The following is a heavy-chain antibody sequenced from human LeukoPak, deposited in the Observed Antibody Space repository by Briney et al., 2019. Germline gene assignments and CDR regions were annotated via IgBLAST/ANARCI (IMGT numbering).Heavy chain of an antibody. V-gene: IGHV4-30-2*01. CDR2: IYHSGST. J-gene: IGHJ3*02. CDR3: ARDRLSGGAFDI. CDR1: GGSISSGGYY. D-gene: IGHD6-25*01. Sequence: SETLSLTCTVSGGSISSGGYYWSWIRQPPGKGLEWIGYIYHSGSTYYNPSLKSRVTISVDRSKNQFSLKLSSVTAADTAVYYCARDRLSGGAFDIWGQGTMVTVSS.